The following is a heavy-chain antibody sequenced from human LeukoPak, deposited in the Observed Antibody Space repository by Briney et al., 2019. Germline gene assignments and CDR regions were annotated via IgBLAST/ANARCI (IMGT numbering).Heavy chain of an antibody. V-gene: IGHV3-21*01. CDR3: ARTSDTSGRLYWYFDL. J-gene: IGHJ2*01. Sequence: GGSLRLSCAASAFTFSSYSMNWVRQAPGKGLEWVSFISTSSSYIHYADSVEGRFTISRDSAKNSLYLQMNSLRAEDTAVYYCARTSDTSGRLYWYFDLWGRGTLVTVSS. D-gene: IGHD3-22*01. CDR2: ISTSSSYI. CDR1: AFTFSSYS.